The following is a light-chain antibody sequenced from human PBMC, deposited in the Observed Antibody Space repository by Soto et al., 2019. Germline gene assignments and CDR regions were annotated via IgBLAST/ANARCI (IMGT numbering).Light chain of an antibody. CDR3: AAWDDSLSGPV. Sequence: QSVLTQPPSASGTPGQRVTISCSGSSSNIGSNYVYWYQQLPGTAPKLLIYRNNQRPSGVPDRFSGSKSGTSASLAISGLRSEDEADYYCAAWDDSLSGPVFGGGTNDRP. CDR2: RNN. J-gene: IGLJ2*01. V-gene: IGLV1-47*01. CDR1: SSNIGSNY.